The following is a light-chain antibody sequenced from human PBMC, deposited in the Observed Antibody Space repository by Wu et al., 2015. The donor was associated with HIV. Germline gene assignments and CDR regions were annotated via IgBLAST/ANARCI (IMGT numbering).Light chain of an antibody. CDR2: GAS. J-gene: IGKJ4*01. V-gene: IGKV3-15*01. CDR1: ENVNYN. CDR3: QQYNNWPLT. Sequence: KLMTQSPATLSVSPGESATLSCRASENVNYNLAWYRQGPGQAPRLLIYGASIRATGIPARFSGTGSGTEFTLTISTVESEDSGTYYCQQYNNWPLTFGGGTKVEIQ.